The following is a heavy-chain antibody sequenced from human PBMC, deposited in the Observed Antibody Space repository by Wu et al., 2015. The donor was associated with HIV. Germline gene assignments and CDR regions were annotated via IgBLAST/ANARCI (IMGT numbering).Heavy chain of an antibody. J-gene: IGHJ6*03. CDR1: GFAFINYY. D-gene: IGHD4-23*01. CDR3: ARGGVYGVNVGDYSYYYYIDV. CDR2: ISAYSGNT. V-gene: IGHV1-18*01. Sequence: VQLVQSGPDVKAPGTSMKVSCKTSGFAFINYYISWVQQAPGKGLKWMGWISAYSGNTKYAQKLQGRVTMTTDTSTSSAYMELRSLRSDDTAVYYCARGGVYGVNVGDYSYYYYIDVWGKGTTVTVSS.